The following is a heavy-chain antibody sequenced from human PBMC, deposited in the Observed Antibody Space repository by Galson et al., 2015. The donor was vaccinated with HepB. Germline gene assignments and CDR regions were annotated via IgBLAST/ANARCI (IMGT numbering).Heavy chain of an antibody. D-gene: IGHD2-15*01. CDR3: ARQSGAYHWFDP. Sequence: SVTVSCKASGCTFTPYDINWVRQANGQGLEWMGWMNPNSGNTGYAQKFQGRVTMTRNTSISTAYMELSSLRSEDTAIYYCARQSGAYHWFDPWGQGTLVTVSS. V-gene: IGHV1-8*01. J-gene: IGHJ5*02. CDR2: MNPNSGNT. CDR1: GCTFTPYD.